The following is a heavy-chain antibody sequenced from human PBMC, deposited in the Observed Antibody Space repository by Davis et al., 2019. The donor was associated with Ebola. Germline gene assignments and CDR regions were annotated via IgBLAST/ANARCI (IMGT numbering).Heavy chain of an antibody. J-gene: IGHJ4*02. Sequence: SQTLSLTCAVYGGSFSGYYWNWIRQPPGKGLEWIGEINHSGSTIYNPSLKSRVTISVDTSKNQFSLKLNSVTAADTAVYYCANDIYNWGQGTRVTVSS. D-gene: IGHD1-1*01. V-gene: IGHV4-34*01. CDR1: GGSFSGYY. CDR2: INHSGST. CDR3: ANDIYN.